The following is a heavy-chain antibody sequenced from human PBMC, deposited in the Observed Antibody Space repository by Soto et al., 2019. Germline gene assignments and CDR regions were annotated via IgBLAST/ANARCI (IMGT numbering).Heavy chain of an antibody. CDR1: GFKISSSS. V-gene: IGHV3-30-3*01. D-gene: IGHD3-3*01. CDR2: ISYDGSNK. Sequence: GGSLRLSCAAFGFKISSSSMNWVRQAPGRGLEWVALISYDGSNKYYADSVKGRFTISRDNSKNTLYLQMNSLRPEDTALFYCARGPYDFWSGYIADAFDVWGQGTMVTVS. CDR3: ARGPYDFWSGYIADAFDV. J-gene: IGHJ3*01.